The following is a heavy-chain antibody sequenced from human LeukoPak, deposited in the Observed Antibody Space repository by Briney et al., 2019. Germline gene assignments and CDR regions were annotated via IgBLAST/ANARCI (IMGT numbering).Heavy chain of an antibody. CDR2: ISGSGGMK. CDR1: RFTFSSCA. J-gene: IGHJ4*02. CDR3: VKGVNYYGSGRPDY. D-gene: IGHD3-10*01. V-gene: IGHV3-23*01. Sequence: GGSLRLSCAASRFTFSSCAMTWVRQAPGKGLEWVSSISGSGGMKYYADSVKGRRTISRDNSNNTLYLQMNNQRAEHTPFFHCVKGVNYYGSGRPDYWGQGTLVTVSS.